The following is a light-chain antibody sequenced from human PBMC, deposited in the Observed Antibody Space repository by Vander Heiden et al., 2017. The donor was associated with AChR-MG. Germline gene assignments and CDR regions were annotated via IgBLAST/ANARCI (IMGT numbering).Light chain of an antibody. V-gene: IGKV1-27*01. CDR1: QDISNY. CDR2: AAS. CDR3: QKYNSAPLT. Sequence: DIQMPHSPSSLSASVGDRVTIPCRASQDISNYLAWYQQKPGKVPKLLIYAASTLESGVPSRFSGSGSGTDFTLTIDSLQPEDVATYYCQKYNSAPLTFGGGTKVEI. J-gene: IGKJ4*01.